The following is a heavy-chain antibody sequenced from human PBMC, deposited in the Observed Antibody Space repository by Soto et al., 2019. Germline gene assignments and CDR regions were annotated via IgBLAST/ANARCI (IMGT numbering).Heavy chain of an antibody. CDR1: GFTFSSYS. J-gene: IGHJ6*02. Sequence: EVQLVESGGGLVKPGGSLRLSCAASGFTFSSYSMNWVRQAPGKGLEWVSSISSSSSYIYYADSVKGRFTISRDNAKNSLYLQMNSLRAEDTAVYYCARDIAERDGYSYGSYYYYYYGMDVWGQGTTVTVSS. CDR2: ISSSSSYI. D-gene: IGHD5-18*01. CDR3: ARDIAERDGYSYGSYYYYYYGMDV. V-gene: IGHV3-21*01.